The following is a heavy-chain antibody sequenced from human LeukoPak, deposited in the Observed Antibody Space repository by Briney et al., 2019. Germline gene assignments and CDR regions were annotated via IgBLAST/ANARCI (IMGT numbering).Heavy chain of an antibody. J-gene: IGHJ4*02. CDR3: AKDPRYYYGSGSYYKDYYFDY. CDR1: GFTFSSYG. V-gene: IGHV3-30*02. Sequence: GGSLRLSCAASGFTFSSYGMHWVRQAPGKGLEWVAFIRYDGSNKYYADSVKGRFTISRDNSKNTLYLQMNSLRAEDTAVYYCAKDPRYYYGSGSYYKDYYFDYWGQGTLVTVSS. D-gene: IGHD3-10*01. CDR2: IRYDGSNK.